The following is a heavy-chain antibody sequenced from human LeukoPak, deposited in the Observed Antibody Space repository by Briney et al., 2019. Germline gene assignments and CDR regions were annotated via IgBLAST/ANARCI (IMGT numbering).Heavy chain of an antibody. CDR2: ISSGRSTI. V-gene: IGHV3-48*04. CDR3: ARDGAVAGSENDY. CDR1: GFTFSIYN. Sequence: PGGSLRLSCAASGFTFSIYNMNWVRQAPGKGLEWVSYISSGRSTIYYADSVKGRLTISRDNAKNSLFLQMNSLRAEDTAVYYCARDGAVAGSENDYWGQGTLVTVAS. D-gene: IGHD6-19*01. J-gene: IGHJ4*02.